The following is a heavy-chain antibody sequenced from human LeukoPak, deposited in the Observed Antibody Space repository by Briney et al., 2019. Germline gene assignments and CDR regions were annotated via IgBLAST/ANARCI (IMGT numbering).Heavy chain of an antibody. CDR3: AIKTRHGSFGY. D-gene: IGHD1-26*01. V-gene: IGHV1-69-2*01. J-gene: IGHJ4*02. CDR2: VDPEDGET. Sequence: ASVKVSCKASGYTFTDYYMHWVQQAPGKGLEWMGRVDPEDGETIYAEKFQGRVTITADTSTDTAYMELSSLRSEDTAVYYRAIKTRHGSFGYWGQGTLVTVSS. CDR1: GYTFTDYY.